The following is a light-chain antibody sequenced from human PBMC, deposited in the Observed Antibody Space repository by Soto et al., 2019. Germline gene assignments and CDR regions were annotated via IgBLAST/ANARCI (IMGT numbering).Light chain of an antibody. J-gene: IGKJ1*01. CDR3: MQGTHWRT. CDR2: KVS. Sequence: VMTQSPLSLSVTPGESASISCRASQSLLQSNGYTYLNWFQQRPGQSPRRLIYKVSNRDSGVPDRFSGSGSGTDFTLKISRVEAEDVGVYYCMQGTHWRTFGQGTKVDIK. V-gene: IGKV2-30*02. CDR1: QSLLQSNGYTY.